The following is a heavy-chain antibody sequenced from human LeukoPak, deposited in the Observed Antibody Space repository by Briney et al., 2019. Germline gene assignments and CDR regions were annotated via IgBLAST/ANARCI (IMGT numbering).Heavy chain of an antibody. Sequence: SVRVPCKASGYTFTSFGINWVRQAPGQGLEWMGWISPYNGDTHYAQKFQGRLTMTTDTSTSAAYMDLRSLISDDTAVYYCARGGYYGSGSFPDYWGQGTLVTVS. CDR2: ISPYNGDT. CDR3: ARGGYYGSGSFPDY. J-gene: IGHJ4*02. V-gene: IGHV1-18*01. CDR1: GYTFTSFG. D-gene: IGHD3-10*01.